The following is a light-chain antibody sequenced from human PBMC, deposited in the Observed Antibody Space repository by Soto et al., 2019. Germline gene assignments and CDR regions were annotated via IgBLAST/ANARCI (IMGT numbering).Light chain of an antibody. CDR1: ISDVGGYNY. CDR3: SSDTSSSTWV. CDR2: DVS. V-gene: IGLV2-14*03. Sequence: QSALTQPASVSGSPGQSITISCTGTISDVGGYNYVSWYQQHPGKAPKLMIYDVSNRPSGVSNRFSGSKSGNTASLTISGLQSEDEADYYCSSDTSSSTWVFGGGTKLTVL. J-gene: IGLJ3*02.